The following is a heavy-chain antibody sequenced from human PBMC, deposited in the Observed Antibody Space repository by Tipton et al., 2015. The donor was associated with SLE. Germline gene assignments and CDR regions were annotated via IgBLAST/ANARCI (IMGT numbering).Heavy chain of an antibody. D-gene: IGHD1-26*01. CDR2: VIPIFGTA. CDR3: ARLGGATTGACFDY. Sequence: QLVQSGPEVKKPGSSVKVSCKASGGTFSSYAISWVRQAPGQGLEWMGGVIPIFGTANYAQKFQGRVTITADESTSTAYMELSSLRSEATAVYYCARLGGATTGACFDYWGQGTLVTVSS. CDR1: GGTFSSYA. V-gene: IGHV1-69*01. J-gene: IGHJ4*02.